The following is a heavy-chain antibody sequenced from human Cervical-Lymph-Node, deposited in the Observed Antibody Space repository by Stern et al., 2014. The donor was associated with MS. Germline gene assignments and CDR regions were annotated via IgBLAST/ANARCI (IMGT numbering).Heavy chain of an antibody. Sequence: VHLVESGGGVVKPGRSLRLSCAASGFTFSSSGMHWVRQAPGKGLEWLAIIWYDGSNRYYADSVKGRFTISRDNSKNTLYLQMNGLRAEDTAVYYCAREGGNTAEYFQHWGQGTLVTVSS. V-gene: IGHV3-33*01. CDR1: GFTFSSSG. CDR3: AREGGNTAEYFQH. CDR2: IWYDGSNR. J-gene: IGHJ1*01. D-gene: IGHD4-23*01.